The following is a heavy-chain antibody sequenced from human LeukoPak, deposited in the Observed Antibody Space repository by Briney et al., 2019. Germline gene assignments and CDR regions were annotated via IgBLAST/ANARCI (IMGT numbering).Heavy chain of an antibody. D-gene: IGHD3-3*01. J-gene: IGHJ3*02. CDR2: IYYTGST. CDR3: ARDHGLAFGVVSAFDI. V-gene: IGHV4-59*11. CDR1: GGSISSHY. Sequence: SETLSLTCTVSGGSISSHYWSWIRQPPGKGLEWIGCIYYTGSTIYNPSLKSRVTISVDTSENQFSLKLSSVTAADTAVYYCARDHGLAFGVVSAFDIWGQGTMVTVSS.